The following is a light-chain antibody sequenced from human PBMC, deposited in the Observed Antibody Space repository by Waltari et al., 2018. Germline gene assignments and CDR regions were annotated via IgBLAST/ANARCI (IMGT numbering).Light chain of an antibody. V-gene: IGKV3-20*01. CDR2: DAC. J-gene: IGKJ1*01. Sequence: EIVFTQSPGTLSLSPGETATLSCRASQCVSRTLAWYQQKPGQAPRLLIYDACSRATGMPERFSGSGSGTGCRLTISSREPEEFAVYYCQKYGALPAAFGQGTKVEIK. CDR3: QKYGALPAA. CDR1: QCVSRT.